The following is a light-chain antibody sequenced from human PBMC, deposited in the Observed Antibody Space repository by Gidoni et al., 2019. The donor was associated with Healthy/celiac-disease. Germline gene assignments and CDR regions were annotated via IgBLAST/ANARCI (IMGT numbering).Light chain of an antibody. V-gene: IGKV1-13*02. CDR2: DAS. Sequence: AIQLTQSPSYLSAPVGDRVTITCRASQGITSAFAWYQQKPGKAPKLLIYDASSLESRVPSRFRGSGSGTDFTLTMSSLQPEDFATYYCQQFNSYPLFGGGTKVEIK. J-gene: IGKJ4*01. CDR1: QGITSA. CDR3: QQFNSYPL.